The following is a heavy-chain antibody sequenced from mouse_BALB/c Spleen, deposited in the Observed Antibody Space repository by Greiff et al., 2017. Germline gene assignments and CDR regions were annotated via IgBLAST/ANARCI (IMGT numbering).Heavy chain of an antibody. CDR1: GYTFTDYA. CDR3: ARSNYGSSYAMDY. Sequence: VKLMESGPELVRPGVSVKISCKGSGYTFTDYAMHWVKQSHAKSLEWIGVISTYYGNTNYNQKFKGKATMTVDKSSSTAYMELARLTSEDSAIYYCARSNYGSSYAMDYWGQGTSVTVSS. V-gene: IGHV1-67*01. D-gene: IGHD1-1*01. J-gene: IGHJ4*01. CDR2: ISTYYGNT.